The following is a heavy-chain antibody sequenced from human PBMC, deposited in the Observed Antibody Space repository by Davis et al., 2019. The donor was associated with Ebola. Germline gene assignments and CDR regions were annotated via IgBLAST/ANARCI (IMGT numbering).Heavy chain of an antibody. CDR1: GGTFSSYG. CDR3: AKTSSQVAGTMSYYGMDV. D-gene: IGHD3-10*02. Sequence: SCKASGGTFSSYGMHWVRQAPGKGLEWVAVISYDGSNKYYADSVKGRFTISRDNSKNTLYLQMNSLRAEDTAVYYCAKTSSQVAGTMSYYGMDVWGQGTTVTVSS. CDR2: ISYDGSNK. V-gene: IGHV3-30*18. J-gene: IGHJ6*02.